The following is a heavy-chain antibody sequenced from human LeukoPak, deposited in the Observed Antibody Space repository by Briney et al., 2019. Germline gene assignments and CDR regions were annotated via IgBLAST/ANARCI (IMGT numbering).Heavy chain of an antibody. Sequence: GGSLRLSCAASGFTFSNYNMNWVRQAPGKGLEWVSSISSSSSYIYYADSVKGRFTISRDNAKNSLYLQMNSLRAEDTAVYYCAREGAGDTFFDYWGQGTLVTVSS. V-gene: IGHV3-21*01. J-gene: IGHJ4*02. CDR3: AREGAGDTFFDY. CDR1: GFTFSNYN. D-gene: IGHD1-26*01. CDR2: ISSSSSYI.